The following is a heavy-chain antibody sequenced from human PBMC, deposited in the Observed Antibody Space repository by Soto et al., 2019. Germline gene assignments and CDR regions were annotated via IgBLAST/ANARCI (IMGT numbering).Heavy chain of an antibody. D-gene: IGHD3-3*01. CDR2: ISYDGSNK. CDR3: AKDGVLRFLEWFYYYYYYMDV. CDR1: GFTFSSYG. V-gene: IGHV3-30*18. J-gene: IGHJ6*03. Sequence: LRLSCAASGFTFSSYGMHWVRQAPGKGLEWVAVISYDGSNKYYADSVKGRFTISRDKSKNTLYLQMSSLRTEDTAVYYCAKDGVLRFLEWFYYYYYYMDVWGKRTTVTVSS.